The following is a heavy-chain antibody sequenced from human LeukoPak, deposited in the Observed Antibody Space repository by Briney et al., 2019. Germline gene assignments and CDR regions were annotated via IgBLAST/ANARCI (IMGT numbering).Heavy chain of an antibody. CDR2: IKQDGSEK. V-gene: IGHV3-7*01. D-gene: IGHD3-16*01. CDR1: GFTFSHYW. CDR3: ARGRWGHFDY. J-gene: IGHJ4*02. Sequence: GGSLRLSCAASGFTFSHYWMTWVRQAAGKGPEWEANIKQDGSEKYYVDSVKGRFTISRDNAKNSLDLQMNSLGVEDTAVYYCARGRWGHFDYWGQGTLVTVSS.